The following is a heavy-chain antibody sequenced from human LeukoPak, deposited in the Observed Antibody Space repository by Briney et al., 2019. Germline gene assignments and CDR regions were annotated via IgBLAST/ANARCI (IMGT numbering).Heavy chain of an antibody. CDR3: ARDMGNSGLEV. CDR1: GYSFSCYG. Sequence: ASVKLSCKTSGYSFSCYGISWVRQAPGQGLEWLGWISGYNGNTNYAPRVQGRATMTRDISTTTVYMDLTSLRSDDTAVYYCARDMGNSGLEVWGKGTTVSV. V-gene: IGHV1-18*01. D-gene: IGHD2/OR15-2a*01. CDR2: ISGYNGNT. J-gene: IGHJ6*04.